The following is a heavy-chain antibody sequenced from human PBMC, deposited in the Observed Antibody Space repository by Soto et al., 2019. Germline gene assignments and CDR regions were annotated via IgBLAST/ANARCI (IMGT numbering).Heavy chain of an antibody. V-gene: IGHV4-4*02. CDR2: IYHSGST. J-gene: IGHJ5*01. Sequence: SETLSLTCAVSSGSISSSNWWSWVRQPPGKGLEWIGEIYHSGSTNYNPSLKSRVAISVDKSKNQFSLKLSSVTAADTAVYYCARDRGDFWSGLQGWFDSWGQGTLVTVSS. CDR1: SGSISSSNW. D-gene: IGHD3-3*01. CDR3: ARDRGDFWSGLQGWFDS.